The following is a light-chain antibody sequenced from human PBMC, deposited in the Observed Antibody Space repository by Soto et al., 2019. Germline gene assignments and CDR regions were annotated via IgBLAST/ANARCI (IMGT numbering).Light chain of an antibody. J-gene: IGKJ4*01. Sequence: AIQMTQSPSSLSASVGDRVTITCRASQGIRNDLGWHQQKPGEATKLLIYAASYLQSGLPSRFSGSGSGTDFSPTISSLQPEDFATYYCLQDYNYPLTFGGGTKVEIK. V-gene: IGKV1-6*01. CDR1: QGIRND. CDR2: AAS. CDR3: LQDYNYPLT.